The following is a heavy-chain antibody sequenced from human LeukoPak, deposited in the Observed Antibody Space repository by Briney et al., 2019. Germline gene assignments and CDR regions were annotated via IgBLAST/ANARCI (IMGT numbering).Heavy chain of an antibody. CDR2: ISGSGGST. CDR1: GFTFSSYA. J-gene: IGHJ4*02. Sequence: GGSLRLSCAASGFTFSSYAMSWLRQAPGKGLEWVSSISGSGGSTYYADSVKGRFTISRDNSKNTLYLQMNSLRADDMAVYYCAKDPGIAVAGLFDYWGQGTLVTVSS. D-gene: IGHD6-19*01. CDR3: AKDPGIAVAGLFDY. V-gene: IGHV3-23*01.